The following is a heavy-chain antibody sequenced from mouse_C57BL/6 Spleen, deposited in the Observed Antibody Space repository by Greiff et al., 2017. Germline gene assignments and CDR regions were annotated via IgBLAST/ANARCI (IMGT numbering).Heavy chain of an antibody. CDR2: IYPGDGDT. CDR1: GYAFSSSW. Sequence: VQLQQSGAELVKPGASVKISCKASGYAFSSSWMNWVKQRPGKGLEWIGQIYPGDGDTNYNGKFKGKATLTADKSSSTAYMQLSSLTSEDSAVYFCARTNYYAMDYWGQGTSVTVSS. V-gene: IGHV1-80*01. CDR3: ARTNYYAMDY. J-gene: IGHJ4*01.